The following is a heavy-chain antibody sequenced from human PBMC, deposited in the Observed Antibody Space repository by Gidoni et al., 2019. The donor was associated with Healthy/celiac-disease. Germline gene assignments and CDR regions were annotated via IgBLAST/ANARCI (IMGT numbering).Heavy chain of an antibody. D-gene: IGHD4-17*01. J-gene: IGHJ4*02. V-gene: IGHV3-30-3*01. CDR2: ISYDGSNK. Sequence: QVQLVESGGGVVQPGRSLRLSCAASGFTFSSYAMHWVRQAPGKGLEGVAVISYDGSNKYYADSVKGRFTISRDNSKNTLYLQMNSLRAEDTAVYYCAREVMTTVTPFGDYWGQGTLVTVSS. CDR3: AREVMTTVTPFGDY. CDR1: GFTFSSYA.